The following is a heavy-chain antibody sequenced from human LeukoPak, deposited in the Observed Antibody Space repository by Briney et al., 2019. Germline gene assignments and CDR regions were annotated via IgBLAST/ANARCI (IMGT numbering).Heavy chain of an antibody. Sequence: SETLSLTCTVSGGSVSSGSYYWSWIWQPPGKGLEWIGYIYYSGSTNYNPSLKSRVTISVDTSKNQFSLKLSSVTAADTAVYYCARDSGKNGVDYWGQGTLVTVSS. V-gene: IGHV4-61*01. CDR3: ARDSGKNGVDY. CDR1: GGSVSSGSYY. D-gene: IGHD2-15*01. CDR2: IYYSGST. J-gene: IGHJ4*02.